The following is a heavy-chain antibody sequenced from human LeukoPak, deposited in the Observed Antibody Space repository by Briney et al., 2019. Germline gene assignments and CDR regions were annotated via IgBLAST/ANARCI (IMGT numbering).Heavy chain of an antibody. D-gene: IGHD6-19*01. CDR2: IIPIFGTA. V-gene: IGHV1-69*05. J-gene: IGHJ4*02. CDR1: GGTFSSYA. Sequence: VASVKVSCKASGGTFSSYAISWVRQAPGQGLEWMGGIIPIFGTANYAQKSQGRVTITTDESTSTAYMELSSLRSEDTAVYYCARALSHEHRYSSGWYGWYFDYWGQGTLVTVSS. CDR3: ARALSHEHRYSSGWYGWYFDY.